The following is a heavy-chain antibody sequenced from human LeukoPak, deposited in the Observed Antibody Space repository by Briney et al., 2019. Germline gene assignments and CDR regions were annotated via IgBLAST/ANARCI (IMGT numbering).Heavy chain of an antibody. CDR3: AKYHYYGSGSYYFFDY. J-gene: IGHJ4*02. CDR2: ISGSGGST. CDR1: GFTFSSYA. V-gene: IGHV3-23*01. D-gene: IGHD3-10*01. Sequence: GGSLRLSCAASGFTFSSYAMSWVRQAPGKGLEWVSAISGSGGSTYYADSVKGRFTISRDNSENTLYLQMNSLRAEDTAVYYCAKYHYYGSGSYYFFDYWGQGTLVTVSS.